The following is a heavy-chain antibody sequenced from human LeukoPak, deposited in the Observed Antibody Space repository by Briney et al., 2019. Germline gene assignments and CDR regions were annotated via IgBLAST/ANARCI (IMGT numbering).Heavy chain of an antibody. Sequence: PGGSLRLSCAASGFTFSTYAMTWVREAPGKGLEWVSEIFNSGTSTYYADSVKGRFTISRDNSKKTLHLQMSSLRAEDTAVYYCAKVFYGVLGVVDYWGQATLVSVSS. J-gene: IGHJ4*02. V-gene: IGHV3-23*05. D-gene: IGHD4-17*01. CDR2: IFNSGTST. CDR3: AKVFYGVLGVVDY. CDR1: GFTFSTYA.